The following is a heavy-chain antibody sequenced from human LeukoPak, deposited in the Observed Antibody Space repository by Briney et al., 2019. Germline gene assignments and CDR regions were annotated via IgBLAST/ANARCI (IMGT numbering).Heavy chain of an antibody. CDR3: ARTVVYSTSSPYYYGMDV. D-gene: IGHD6-6*01. CDR1: GGTFSSYA. V-gene: IGHV1-69*13. CDR2: IIPIFGTA. Sequence: SVKVSCKASGGTFSSYAISWVRQAPGQGLEWMGGIIPIFGTANYAQRFQGRVTITADESTSTAYMELSSLRSEDTAVYYCARTVVYSTSSPYYYGMDVWGQGTTVTVSS. J-gene: IGHJ6*02.